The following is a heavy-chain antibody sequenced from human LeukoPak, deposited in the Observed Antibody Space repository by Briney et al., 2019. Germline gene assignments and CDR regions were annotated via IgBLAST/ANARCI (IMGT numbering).Heavy chain of an antibody. CDR1: GGSFSGYY. J-gene: IGHJ5*02. Sequence: PSETLSLTCAVYGGSFSGYYWSWIRQPPGKGLEWIGEINHSGSTNYNPSLKSRVTISVDTSKDQFSLKLSSVTAADTAVYYCARETYYYGSGSYYRRGRWFDPWGQGTLVTVSS. V-gene: IGHV4-34*01. CDR2: INHSGST. CDR3: ARETYYYGSGSYYRRGRWFDP. D-gene: IGHD3-10*01.